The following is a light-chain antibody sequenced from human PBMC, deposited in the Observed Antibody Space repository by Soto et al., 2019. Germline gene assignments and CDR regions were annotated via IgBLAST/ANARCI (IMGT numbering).Light chain of an antibody. CDR3: QHYAGGSRIT. CDR2: GAS. J-gene: IGKJ5*01. Sequence: EILLSRSRGTLSLSPGERTTLSCRASPSVSSRLAWYQQKPGQAPRLLISGASSRATGIPDRFSGSGFGTDFTLTISRLEPEDFALYYCQHYAGGSRITFGQGSRLEI. V-gene: IGKV3-20*01. CDR1: PSVSSR.